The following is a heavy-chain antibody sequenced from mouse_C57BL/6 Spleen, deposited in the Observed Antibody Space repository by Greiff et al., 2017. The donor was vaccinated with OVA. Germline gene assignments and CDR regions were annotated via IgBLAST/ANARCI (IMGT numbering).Heavy chain of an antibody. CDR1: GYTFTSYW. CDR3: TRGVTVVATYFDY. Sequence: EVKLQESGTVLARPGASVKMSCKTSGYTFTSYWMHWVKQRPGQGLEWIGAIYPGNSDTSYNQKFKGKATLTAVTSSSTAYMALSSLTNEDSAVYYGTRGVTVVATYFDYWGQGTTLTVSS. J-gene: IGHJ2*01. CDR2: IYPGNSDT. D-gene: IGHD1-1*01. V-gene: IGHV1-5*01.